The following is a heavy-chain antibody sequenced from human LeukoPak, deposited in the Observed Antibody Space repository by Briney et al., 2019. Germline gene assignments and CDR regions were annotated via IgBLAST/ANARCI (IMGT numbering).Heavy chain of an antibody. Sequence: SETLSLTCTVSGGSISSVSYYWSWIRQPAGKGLEWNGRIYTGWSTNYNPSRNSRITISVDTSKNQFSLKMSSVTAADTAVYYCAGNYYGSGSYYSEDRYWGQGTLVTVSS. CDR2: IYTGWST. D-gene: IGHD3-10*01. CDR1: GGSISSVSYY. CDR3: AGNYYGSGSYYSEDRY. V-gene: IGHV4-61*02. J-gene: IGHJ4*02.